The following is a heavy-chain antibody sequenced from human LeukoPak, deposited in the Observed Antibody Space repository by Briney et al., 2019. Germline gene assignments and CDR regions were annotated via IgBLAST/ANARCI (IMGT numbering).Heavy chain of an antibody. CDR2: IYHSGST. Sequence: SETLSLTCTVSGYSISSGYYWGWIRQPPGKGLEWIGSIYHSGSTYYNPSLKSRVTISVDTSKNQFSLKLSSVTAAGTAVYYCANTDRGIAVAGWGQGTLVTVSS. CDR1: GYSISSGYY. V-gene: IGHV4-38-2*02. D-gene: IGHD6-19*01. J-gene: IGHJ4*02. CDR3: ANTDRGIAVAG.